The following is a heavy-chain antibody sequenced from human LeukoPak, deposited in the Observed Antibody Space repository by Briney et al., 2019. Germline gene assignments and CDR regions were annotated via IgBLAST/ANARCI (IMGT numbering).Heavy chain of an antibody. CDR3: ARGAYGDYVVEYFQH. Sequence: GGSLRLSCVASGFTFSSYWMHWVRQAPGKGLVWVSRINSDGRSTSYADSVKGRFTISRDNAKNTLYLQMNSLRAEDTAVYCCARGAYGDYVVEYFQHWGQGTLVTVSS. D-gene: IGHD4-17*01. J-gene: IGHJ1*01. V-gene: IGHV3-74*01. CDR1: GFTFSSYW. CDR2: INSDGRST.